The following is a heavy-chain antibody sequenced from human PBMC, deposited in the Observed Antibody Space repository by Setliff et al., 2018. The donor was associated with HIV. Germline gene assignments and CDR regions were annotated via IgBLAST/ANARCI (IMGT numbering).Heavy chain of an antibody. CDR2: ISGSWANS. J-gene: IGHJ4*02. CDR3: ARGDTGVYYYVYPDF. Sequence: GGSLRLSCSASGFTFSNYAIHWVRQAPGKGLEYVSGISGSWANSYYAGSVKGRFTISRGNAKNSLYLHMNGLRAEDTAVYYCARGDTGVYYYVYPDFWGQGTLVTVSS. V-gene: IGHV3-64*04. D-gene: IGHD3-22*01. CDR1: GFTFSNYA.